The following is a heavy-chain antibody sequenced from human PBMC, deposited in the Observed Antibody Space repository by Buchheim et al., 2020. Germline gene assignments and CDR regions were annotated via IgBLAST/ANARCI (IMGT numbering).Heavy chain of an antibody. J-gene: IGHJ5*02. D-gene: IGHD3-10*01. CDR1: GFIFSSYG. Sequence: QVQLVESGGGVVQPGKSLRLSCAASGFIFSSYGMHWVRQAPGKGLEWVAFIRFDGSKTDYGDSVKGRFTISRDNSANPLYLQMNSLRSEDTAVYYCAKGKGSFDTWGLGTL. CDR3: AKGKGSFDT. CDR2: IRFDGSKT. V-gene: IGHV3-30*02.